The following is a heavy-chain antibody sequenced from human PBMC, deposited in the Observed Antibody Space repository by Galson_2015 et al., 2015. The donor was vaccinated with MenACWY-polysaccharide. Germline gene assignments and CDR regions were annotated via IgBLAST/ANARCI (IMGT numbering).Heavy chain of an antibody. J-gene: IGHJ4*02. D-gene: IGHD4-17*01. CDR3: ERNPKQIASTVPMGRFDY. CDR1: GYTFTNYA. Sequence: SVKVSCKASGYTFTNYAMNWVRQAPGQGLEWLGWINTNTGSPTYAQGFTGRFVFSLDTSVSTAYLQISSLKAEDTAVYYCERNPKQIASTVPMGRFDYRGQGTLVTVSS. V-gene: IGHV7-4-1*02. CDR2: INTNTGSP.